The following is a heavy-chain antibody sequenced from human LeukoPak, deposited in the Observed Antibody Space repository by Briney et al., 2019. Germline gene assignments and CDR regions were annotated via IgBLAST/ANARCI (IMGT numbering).Heavy chain of an antibody. CDR3: ARDSRPAHYYDSSGQDWYFDL. Sequence: SETLSLTCTVSGGSISSYYWSWIRQPPGKGLEWIGYIYYSGTTNYNPSLKSRVTISVVTSKNQFSLKLSSVTAADTAVYYCARDSRPAHYYDSSGQDWYFDLWGRGTLVTVSS. CDR2: IYYSGTT. V-gene: IGHV4-59*01. D-gene: IGHD3-22*01. CDR1: GGSISSYY. J-gene: IGHJ2*01.